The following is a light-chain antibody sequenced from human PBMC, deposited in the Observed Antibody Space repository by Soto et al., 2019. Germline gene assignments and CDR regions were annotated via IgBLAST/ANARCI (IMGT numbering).Light chain of an antibody. CDR3: QQYGNSPPIT. CDR1: QSVGSN. CDR2: GAS. V-gene: IGKV3-15*01. J-gene: IGKJ4*01. Sequence: EIVMTQSPASLSVSPGETVTLSCRASQSVGSNLAWYQQKPGQSPRLLVYGASNTARGIPGRFSGTGSETDFTLTISRLEPEDFAVYYCQQYGNSPPITFGGGTKVDIK.